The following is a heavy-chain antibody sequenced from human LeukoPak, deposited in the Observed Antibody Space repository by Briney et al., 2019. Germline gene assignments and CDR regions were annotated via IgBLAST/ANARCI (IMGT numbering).Heavy chain of an antibody. V-gene: IGHV3-23*01. CDR1: GFTFSSYS. Sequence: GGSLRLSCAASGFTFSSYSMSWVRQAPGKGLEWVSAISGSGDSTYYGDSVKGRFTISRDNSKNTLYLQMNSLRAEDTAVYYCAKTRPLDSSSWSHGDYWGQGTLVTVSS. CDR2: ISGSGDST. J-gene: IGHJ4*02. CDR3: AKTRPLDSSSWSHGDY. D-gene: IGHD6-13*01.